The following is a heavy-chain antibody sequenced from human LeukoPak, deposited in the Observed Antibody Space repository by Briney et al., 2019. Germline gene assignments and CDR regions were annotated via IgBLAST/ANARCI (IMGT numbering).Heavy chain of an antibody. V-gene: IGHV3-33*01. J-gene: IGHJ4*02. CDR1: GFTFSDYG. CDR2: IWYDGSYK. CDR3: ARDLGITADGNYFDY. Sequence: GGSLRLSCAASGFTFSDYGMHWVRQAPGKGLEWVAVIWYDGSYKYYADSVEGRFTVSGDNSKYTLDLQMNSLRAEDTAVYYCARDLGITADGNYFDYWGQGTLVTVSS. D-gene: IGHD6-13*01.